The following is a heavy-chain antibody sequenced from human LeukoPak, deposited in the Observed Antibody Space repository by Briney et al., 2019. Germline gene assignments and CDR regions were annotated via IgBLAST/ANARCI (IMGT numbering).Heavy chain of an antibody. J-gene: IGHJ4*02. Sequence: SETLSLTCTVSGGSIRSYYWYWIRQPPGKGLEWIGYIYYSGSTNYNPSLKSRVTISVDTSKNQFSLKLSSVTAADTAVYYCARDLAWVYGSGSYSDYWGQGTLVTVSS. D-gene: IGHD3-10*01. V-gene: IGHV4-59*12. CDR1: GGSIRSYY. CDR2: IYYSGST. CDR3: ARDLAWVYGSGSYSDY.